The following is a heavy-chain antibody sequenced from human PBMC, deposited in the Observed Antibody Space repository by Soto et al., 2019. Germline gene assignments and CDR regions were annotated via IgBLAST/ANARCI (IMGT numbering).Heavy chain of an antibody. CDR3: SRGDATKIVVTTYYAMDV. J-gene: IGHJ6*02. CDR2: IIPVFGTA. V-gene: IGHV1-69*12. CDR1: GGTLSNYG. D-gene: IGHD4-17*01. Sequence: QVQLVQSGAEVKKPGSSVRVSCKASGGTLSNYGISWVRQAPGQGLEWMGGIIPVFGTANYAQKFQGRVTITAAEAKSTVYMDVTSLRSEDTAVYYCSRGDATKIVVTTYYAMDVWGQGPAVSVSS.